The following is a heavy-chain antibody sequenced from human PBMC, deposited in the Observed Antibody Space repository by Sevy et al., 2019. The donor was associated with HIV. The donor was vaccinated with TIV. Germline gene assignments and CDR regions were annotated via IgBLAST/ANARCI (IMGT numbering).Heavy chain of an antibody. Sequence: GGSLRLSCAASGFTFSNYAMSWVRQAPGKGLEWVSSISRSGSSTDYADSVKGRFTISRDSSTNTLYLQMNSLRAEDTAVYYCAKVDVVVPVADYGLDVWGQGTTVTAS. CDR3: AKVDVVVPVADYGLDV. J-gene: IGHJ6*02. CDR1: GFTFSNYA. V-gene: IGHV3-23*01. CDR2: ISRSGSST. D-gene: IGHD2-2*01.